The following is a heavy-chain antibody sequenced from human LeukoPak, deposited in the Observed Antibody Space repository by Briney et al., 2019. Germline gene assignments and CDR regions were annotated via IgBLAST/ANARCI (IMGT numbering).Heavy chain of an antibody. V-gene: IGHV1-2*02. Sequence: GASVKGSCKASGYTFTGYYMHWVRQAPGQGLEWMGWINPNSGGTNYAQKFQGRVTMTRDTSISTAYMELSRLRSDDTAVYYCAREGGLYDSSGYHFDYWGQGTLVTVSS. CDR1: GYTFTGYY. CDR3: AREGGLYDSSGYHFDY. J-gene: IGHJ4*02. D-gene: IGHD3-22*01. CDR2: INPNSGGT.